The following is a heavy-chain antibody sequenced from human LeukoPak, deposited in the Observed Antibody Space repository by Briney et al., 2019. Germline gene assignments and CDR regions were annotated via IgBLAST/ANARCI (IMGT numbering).Heavy chain of an antibody. CDR2: ISGSGGST. V-gene: IGHV3-23*01. CDR1: GLTFSSYA. Sequence: GGSLRLSCAASGLTFSSYAMSWVRQAPGKGLEWVSAISGSGGSTYYADSVKGRFTISRDNSKNTLYLQMNSLRAEDTAVYYCAKRLDYDILTGYYGYWGQGTLVTVSS. CDR3: AKRLDYDILTGYYGY. D-gene: IGHD3-9*01. J-gene: IGHJ4*02.